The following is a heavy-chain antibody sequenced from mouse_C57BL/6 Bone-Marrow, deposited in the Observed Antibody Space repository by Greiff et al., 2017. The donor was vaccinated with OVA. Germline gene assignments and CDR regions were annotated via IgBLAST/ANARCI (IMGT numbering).Heavy chain of an antibody. Sequence: QVQLQQSGAELVRPGTSVKLSCKASGYTFTSYWMHWVKQRPGQGLEWIGVIDPSDSYTNYNQKFKGKATLTVDTSSSTAYMQLSSLTSEDSAVYYCARDYYGSSFSFDYWGQGTTLTVSS. CDR3: ARDYYGSSFSFDY. CDR1: GYTFTSYW. J-gene: IGHJ2*01. CDR2: IDPSDSYT. D-gene: IGHD1-1*01. V-gene: IGHV1-59*01.